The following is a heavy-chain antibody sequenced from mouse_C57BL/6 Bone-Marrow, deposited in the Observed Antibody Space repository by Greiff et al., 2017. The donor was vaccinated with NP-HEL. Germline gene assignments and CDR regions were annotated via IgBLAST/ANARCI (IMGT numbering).Heavy chain of an antibody. Sequence: VMLVESGPGLVAPSQSLSITCTVSGFSFTSYAISWVRQPPGKGLEWLGVIWTGGGTNYNSALKSRLSISKDNSKSQVFLKMNSLQTDDTARYYCARNGYGSSLAWFAYWGQGTLVTVSA. CDR3: ARNGYGSSLAWFAY. CDR2: IWTGGGT. CDR1: GFSFTSYA. D-gene: IGHD1-1*01. J-gene: IGHJ3*01. V-gene: IGHV2-9-1*01.